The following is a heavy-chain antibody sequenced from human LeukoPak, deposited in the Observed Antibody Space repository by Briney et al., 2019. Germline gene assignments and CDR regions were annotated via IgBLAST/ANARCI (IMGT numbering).Heavy chain of an antibody. J-gene: IGHJ4*02. V-gene: IGHV3-23*01. CDR2: IVGSGGIT. CDR3: AKDGWNDIPDY. CDR1: GFTFSSYA. D-gene: IGHD1-1*01. Sequence: GGSLRLSCVASGFTFSSYAMNWVRQTPGKGQEWVSGIVGSGGITYYADSVKGRFTISRDNSKKTLYLQMNSLRAEDTAVYYCAKDGWNDIPDYWGQGTLVTVSS.